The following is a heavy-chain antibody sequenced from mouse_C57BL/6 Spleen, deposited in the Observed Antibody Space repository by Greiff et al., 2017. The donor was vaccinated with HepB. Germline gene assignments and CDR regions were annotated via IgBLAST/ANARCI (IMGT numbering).Heavy chain of an antibody. CDR3: ARDPYYYGSRLYAMDY. CDR2: INPSTGGT. V-gene: IGHV1-42*01. Sequence: EVKLVESGPELVKPGASVKISCKASGYSFTGYYMNWVKQSPEKSLEWIGEINPSTGGTTYNQKFKAKATLTVDKSSSTAYMQLKSLTSEDSAVYYCARDPYYYGSRLYAMDYWGQGTSVTVSS. D-gene: IGHD1-1*01. J-gene: IGHJ4*01. CDR1: GYSFTGYY.